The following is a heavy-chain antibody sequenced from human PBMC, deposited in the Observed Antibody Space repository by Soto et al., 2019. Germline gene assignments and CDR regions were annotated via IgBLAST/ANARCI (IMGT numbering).Heavy chain of an antibody. Sequence: ASVKVSCKASGYTFTSYGISWVRQAPGQGLEWMGWISAYNGNTNYAQKLQGRVTMTTDTSTSTAYMELRSLRSDDTAVYYCARDTLRNAPVNWAYFDYWGQGTLVTVSS. V-gene: IGHV1-18*01. J-gene: IGHJ4*02. CDR3: ARDTLRNAPVNWAYFDY. CDR2: ISAYNGNT. CDR1: GYTFTSYG. D-gene: IGHD1-1*01.